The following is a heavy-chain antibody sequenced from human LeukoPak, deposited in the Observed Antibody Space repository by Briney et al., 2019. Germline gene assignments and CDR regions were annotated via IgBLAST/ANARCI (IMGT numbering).Heavy chain of an antibody. J-gene: IGHJ4*02. CDR2: IYYSGST. CDR3: ARDANYDSGGYYFYY. D-gene: IGHD3-22*01. V-gene: IGHV4-39*07. Sequence: SETLSLTCTVSGGSISSSSYYWGWIRQPPGKGLEWIGSIYYSGSTYYNPSLKSRVTISVDTSKNQFSLKLSSVTAADTAVYYCARDANYDSGGYYFYYWGQGTLVTVSS. CDR1: GGSISSSSYY.